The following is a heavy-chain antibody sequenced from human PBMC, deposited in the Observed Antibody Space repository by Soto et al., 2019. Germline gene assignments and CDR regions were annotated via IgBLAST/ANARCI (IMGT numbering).Heavy chain of an antibody. J-gene: IGHJ4*02. CDR3: TTDLTYSWYDSVAY. CDR2: IKSKTDGGTT. CDR1: GFTFSNAW. Sequence: EVQLVESGGGLVKPGGSLRLSCAASGFTFSNAWMNWVRQAPGKGLEWVGRIKSKTDGGTTDYAAPVKGRFTISRDDSKNTLYLQMNSLKTEDTAVYYCTTDLTYSWYDSVAYWGQGTLVTVSS. D-gene: IGHD6-13*01. V-gene: IGHV3-15*07.